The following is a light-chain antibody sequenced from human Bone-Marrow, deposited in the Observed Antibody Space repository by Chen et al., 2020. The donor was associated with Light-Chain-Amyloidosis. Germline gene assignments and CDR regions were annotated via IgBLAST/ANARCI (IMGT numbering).Light chain of an antibody. CDR2: EDD. CDR3: QSYQGSSQGV. J-gene: IGLJ3*02. V-gene: IGLV6-57*01. CDR1: SGSIATNY. Sequence: NFMLTQPHSVSESPGKTVIISCTRSSGSIATNYVQWYQQRPGSSPTTVIYEDDQRPSGVPDRFSGSIDRSSNSASLTISGLTTEDEADYYCQSYQGSSQGVFGGGTKLTV.